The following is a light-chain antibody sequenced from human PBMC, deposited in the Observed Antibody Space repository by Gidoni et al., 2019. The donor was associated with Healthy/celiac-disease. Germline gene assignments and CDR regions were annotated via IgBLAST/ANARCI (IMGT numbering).Light chain of an antibody. Sequence: VMTQSPDSLAVSLGERATINCRSSQSVLYSSNNKNYLAWYQQKPGQPPKLLIYWASTRESGVPDRFSGSGSGTDFTLTISSLQAEDVAVYYCQQYYSTPPWTFXXXTKVEIK. V-gene: IGKV4-1*01. CDR1: QSVLYSSNNKNY. CDR2: WAS. CDR3: QQYYSTPPWT. J-gene: IGKJ1*01.